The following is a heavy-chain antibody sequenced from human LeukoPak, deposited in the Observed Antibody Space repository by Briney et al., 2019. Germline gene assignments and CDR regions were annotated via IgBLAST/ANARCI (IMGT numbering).Heavy chain of an antibody. CDR1: GFTFSSYG. CDR2: IRYDGSNK. Sequence: GGSLRLSCAASGFTFSSYGMHWVRQAPGKGLEWVAFIRYDGSNKYYADSVKGRFTISRDNSKNTLYLQMNSRRAEDTAVYYCARALWFAETFPAYWGQGPLVTVSS. V-gene: IGHV3-30*02. D-gene: IGHD3-10*01. CDR3: ARALWFAETFPAY. J-gene: IGHJ4*02.